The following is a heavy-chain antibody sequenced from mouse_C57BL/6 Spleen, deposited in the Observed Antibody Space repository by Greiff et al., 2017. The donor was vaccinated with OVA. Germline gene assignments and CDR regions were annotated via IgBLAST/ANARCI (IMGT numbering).Heavy chain of an antibody. V-gene: IGHV1-61*01. D-gene: IGHD1-1*01. J-gene: IGHJ2*01. CDR2: IYPSDSET. CDR3: ARGYDGSSSFDY. CDR1: GYTFTSYW. Sequence: VQLQQPGAELVRPGSSVKLSCKASGYTFTSYWMDWVKQRPGQGLEWIGNIYPSDSETHYNQKFKDKATLTVDKSSSTAYMQLSSLTSEDSAVYYCARGYDGSSSFDYWGKGTTLTVSS.